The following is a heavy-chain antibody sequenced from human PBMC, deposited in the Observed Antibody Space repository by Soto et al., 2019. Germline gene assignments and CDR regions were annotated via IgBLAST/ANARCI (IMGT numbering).Heavy chain of an antibody. D-gene: IGHD5-12*01. CDR1: GGTFSSYA. J-gene: IGHJ4*02. Sequence: ASVKVSCNASGGTFSSYAISLVRQAPGQGLEWMGGIIPIFGTANYAQKFQGRVTITADESTSTAYMELSSLRSEDTAVYYCASGSGYDPVFDYWGQGTLVTVSS. V-gene: IGHV1-69*13. CDR3: ASGSGYDPVFDY. CDR2: IIPIFGTA.